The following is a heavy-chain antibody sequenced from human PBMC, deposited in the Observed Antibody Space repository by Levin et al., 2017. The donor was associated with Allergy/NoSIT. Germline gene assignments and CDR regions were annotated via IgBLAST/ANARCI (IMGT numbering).Heavy chain of an antibody. V-gene: IGHV3-53*01. CDR2: IYSGGST. J-gene: IGHJ2*01. D-gene: IGHD1-26*01. Sequence: GESLKISCAASGFTVSSHYMSWVRQAPGKGMEWVSVIYSGGSTNYADSVKGRFTIPRDNSKNTLYLQMNSLRAEDTAVYYCARDPGVRGSYIWYFDLWGRGTLVTVSS. CDR3: ARDPGVRGSYIWYFDL. CDR1: GFTVSSHY.